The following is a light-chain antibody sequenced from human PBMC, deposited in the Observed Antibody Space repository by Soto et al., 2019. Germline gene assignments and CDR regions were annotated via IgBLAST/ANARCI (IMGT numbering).Light chain of an antibody. J-gene: IGLJ2*01. CDR1: SSDVGGYNY. CDR2: EVS. CDR3: SSYTSSSTV. Sequence: QSALTQSASVSGSPGQSITISCTGTSSDVGGYNYVSWYQQHPGKAPKLMIYEVSNRPSGVSNRFSGSKSGNTASLTISGLQAEDEADYYCSSYTSSSTVFGGGTKLTVL. V-gene: IGLV2-14*01.